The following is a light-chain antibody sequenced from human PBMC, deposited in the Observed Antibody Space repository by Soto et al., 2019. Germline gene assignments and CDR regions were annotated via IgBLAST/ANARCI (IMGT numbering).Light chain of an antibody. CDR1: QSINSN. CDR3: QQYNNWPRAT. Sequence: IVMTQSPATLSLSPGERATLSCRASQSINSNLAWYQQKPGQAPRLFIFRASSRATGVPARFSGGGSGTEFNLTISSLQSEDFAVYYCQQYNNWPRATFGGGTKVETK. V-gene: IGKV3-15*01. J-gene: IGKJ4*01. CDR2: RAS.